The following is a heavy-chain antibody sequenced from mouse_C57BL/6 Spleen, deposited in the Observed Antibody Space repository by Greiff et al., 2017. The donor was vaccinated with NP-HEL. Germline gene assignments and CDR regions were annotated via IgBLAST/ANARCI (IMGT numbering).Heavy chain of an antibody. D-gene: IGHD1-1*01. CDR2: IDPSDSYT. J-gene: IGHJ2*01. V-gene: IGHV1-50*01. Sequence: VQLQQSGAELVKPGASVELSCKASGYTFTSYWMQWVKQRPGQGLEWIGEIDPSDSYTNYNQKFKGKATLTVDTSSSTAYMQLSSLTAEDSAVYYCARCPYGRDYFDYWGQGTTLTVSS. CDR3: ARCPYGRDYFDY. CDR1: GYTFTSYW.